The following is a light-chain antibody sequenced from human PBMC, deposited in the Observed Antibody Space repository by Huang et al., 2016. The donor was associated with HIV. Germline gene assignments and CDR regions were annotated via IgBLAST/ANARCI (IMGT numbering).Light chain of an antibody. CDR1: QDIGRR. CDR2: EAA. V-gene: IGKV1-39*01. CDR3: QQSYSPSPFT. J-gene: IGKJ2*01. Sequence: DIQMTQSPSSLSASIGDRVIITCRASQDIGRRLNWYKQKPGKAPQLLFYEAAVLQTGVPSRFSGSGSGTHFTLTIRSLLPEDFATYYCQQSYSPSPFTFGLGTILDI.